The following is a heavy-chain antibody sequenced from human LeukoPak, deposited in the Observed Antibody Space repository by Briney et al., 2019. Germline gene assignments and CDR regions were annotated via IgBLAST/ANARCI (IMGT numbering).Heavy chain of an antibody. CDR3: ARGYQSLDY. J-gene: IGHJ4*02. CDR1: GFTFSSYD. CDR2: ISSTGDYM. Sequence: GGSLRLSCAASGFTFSSYDMNWVRQAPGKGLEWVSSISSTGDYMYYADSLKGRFTISRDNAKTSLYLRMNSLSAEDTAVYYCARGYQSLDYWGQGTLVTVSS. V-gene: IGHV3-21*01. D-gene: IGHD2-2*01.